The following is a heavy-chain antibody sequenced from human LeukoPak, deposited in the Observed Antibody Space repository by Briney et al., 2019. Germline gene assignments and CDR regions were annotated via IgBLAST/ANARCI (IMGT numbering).Heavy chain of an antibody. J-gene: IGHJ4*02. CDR2: IYHTGSV. D-gene: IGHD3-3*01. Sequence: SETLSLTCAVSGGSINSNYWWTWVRQSPGKGLEWIGEIYHTGSVNYNLSLESRVTISRDRSKNQFSLMLRSVTAADTAVYYCAGHYDFWSAYNYWGQGILVTVSS. CDR3: AGHYDFWSAYNY. V-gene: IGHV4-4*02. CDR1: GGSINSNYW.